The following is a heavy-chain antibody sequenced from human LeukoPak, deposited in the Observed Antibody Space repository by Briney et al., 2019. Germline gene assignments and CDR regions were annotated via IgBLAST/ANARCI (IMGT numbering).Heavy chain of an antibody. CDR3: ARAGLGELWYYYYYMDV. CDR2: IKQDGSEK. J-gene: IGHJ6*03. CDR1: GFTFSSYW. Sequence: GGSLRLSCAASGFTFSSYWMSWVRQAPGKGLEWVANIKQDGSEKYYVDSVKGRFTISSDNAKNSLYLQMNSLRAEDTAVYYCARAGLGELWYYYYYMDVWGKGTTVTVSS. D-gene: IGHD3-10*01. V-gene: IGHV3-7*01.